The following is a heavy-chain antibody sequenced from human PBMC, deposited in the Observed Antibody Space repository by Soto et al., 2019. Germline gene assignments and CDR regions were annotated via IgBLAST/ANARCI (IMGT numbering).Heavy chain of an antibody. J-gene: IGHJ6*03. CDR1: GYTFTSYD. CDR3: ARQPYDYIWGSYRYTYYYYNYMDV. CDR2: MNPNSGNT. Sequence: QVQLVQSGAEVKKPGASVKVSCKASGYTFTSYDINWVRQATGQGLEWMGWMNPNSGNTGYAQKFQGRVTMTRNTSISTAYMELSSLRAEDTAVYYCARQPYDYIWGSYRYTYYYYNYMDVWGKGTTVTV. D-gene: IGHD3-16*02. V-gene: IGHV1-8*01.